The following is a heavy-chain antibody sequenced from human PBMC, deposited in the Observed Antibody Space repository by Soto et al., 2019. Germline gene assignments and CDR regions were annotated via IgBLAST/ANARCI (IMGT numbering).Heavy chain of an antibody. Sequence: EVHLVESGGGLVKPGGSLRLSCAASGFSFTTYNMNWVRQAPGKGLEWVSCISSSGTYIYYGDSVKGRFTISRDNAKNSLYLQMYSLRDEDTAMYYCARSSGVSETYRHWFDPWGQGTLVTVSS. CDR2: ISSSGTYI. CDR1: GFSFTTYN. D-gene: IGHD1-26*01. V-gene: IGHV3-21*01. CDR3: ARSSGVSETYRHWFDP. J-gene: IGHJ5*02.